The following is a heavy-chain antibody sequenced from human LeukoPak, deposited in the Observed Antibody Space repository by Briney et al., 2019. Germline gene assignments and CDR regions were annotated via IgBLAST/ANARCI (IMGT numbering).Heavy chain of an antibody. D-gene: IGHD4-17*01. CDR2: IYSGGST. J-gene: IGHJ3*02. Sequence: GGSLRLSCAASGFSVSNNYMSWVRQAPGKGLEWVSVIYSGGSTFYADSVKGRFTISRDNSKNTLYLQMNSLRVEDTAVYYCGKDPNGDYVGAFEIWGQGTMVTVSS. CDR1: GFSVSNNY. V-gene: IGHV3-66*01. CDR3: GKDPNGDYVGAFEI.